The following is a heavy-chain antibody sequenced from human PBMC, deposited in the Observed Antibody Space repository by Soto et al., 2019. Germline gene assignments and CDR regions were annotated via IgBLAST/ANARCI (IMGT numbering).Heavy chain of an antibody. D-gene: IGHD6-13*01. CDR1: GDSVSSNRAA. CDR2: TYYRSKWKN. CDR3: VRGVDSSFDY. V-gene: IGHV6-1*01. J-gene: IGHJ4*02. Sequence: PSPTLSLTCVISGDSVSSNRAAWSWVRQSPSRGLEWLGRTYYRSKWKNDYALSVNSRITINPDTSKNQFSLQLNSVTPEDTAVYYCVRGVDSSFDYWGQGTLVTVSS.